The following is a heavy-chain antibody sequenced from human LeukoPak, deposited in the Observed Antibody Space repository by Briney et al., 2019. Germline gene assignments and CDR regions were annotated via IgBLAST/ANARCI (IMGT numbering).Heavy chain of an antibody. J-gene: IGHJ4*02. CDR2: ISAYNGNT. Sequence: ASVEVSCKASGYTFTSYDINWVRQATGQGLEWMGWISAYNGNTNYAQKLQGRVTMTTDTSTSTAYMELRSLRSDDTAVYYCARVPLIEGGYFDYWGQGTLVTVSS. D-gene: IGHD3-22*01. CDR1: GYTFTSYD. CDR3: ARVPLIEGGYFDY. V-gene: IGHV1-18*01.